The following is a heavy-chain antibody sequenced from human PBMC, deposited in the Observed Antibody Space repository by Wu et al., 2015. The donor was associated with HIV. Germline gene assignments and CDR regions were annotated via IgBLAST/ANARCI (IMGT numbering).Heavy chain of an antibody. CDR1: GFTFTNYY. CDR3: ARGGDYSTPTSYWFDP. D-gene: IGHD4-17*01. V-gene: IGHV1-69*18. J-gene: IGHJ5*02. CDR2: IIPIFGTA. Sequence: QVQLVQSGAEVKQPGTSVKVSCKASGFTFTNYYIHWVRQAPGQGPEWMGRIIPIFGTANYAQKFQGRVTITADESTSTAYMELSSLRSEDTAVYYCARGGDYSTPTSYWFDPWGQGT.